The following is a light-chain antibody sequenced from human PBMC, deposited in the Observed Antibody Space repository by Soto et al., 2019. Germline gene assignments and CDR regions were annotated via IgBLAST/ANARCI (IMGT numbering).Light chain of an antibody. Sequence: DIQMTQSPSTLSASVGDRVTITCRASQSISSWLDWYQQKPGKAPKLLIYDASSLESGGPSRFSGSGSGTEFALTISSLQPDDFATYYCQQYNSYSKWTCGQGTKVEIK. V-gene: IGKV1-5*01. CDR2: DAS. J-gene: IGKJ1*01. CDR1: QSISSW. CDR3: QQYNSYSKWT.